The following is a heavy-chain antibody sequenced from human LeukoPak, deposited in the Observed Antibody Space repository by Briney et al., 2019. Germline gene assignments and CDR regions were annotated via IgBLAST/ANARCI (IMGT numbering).Heavy chain of an antibody. J-gene: IGHJ4*02. Sequence: GASVKVSCKASGYTFTRYTFHWVRQAPGQRLEWMGWINAGNGDTKYSQKFQGRITITRDTSADTVYMDLSSLRSEDTAVYYCARPYKQQLDFDHWGQGTLVTVSS. D-gene: IGHD1-1*01. CDR1: GYTFTRYT. CDR2: INAGNGDT. V-gene: IGHV1-3*01. CDR3: ARPYKQQLDFDH.